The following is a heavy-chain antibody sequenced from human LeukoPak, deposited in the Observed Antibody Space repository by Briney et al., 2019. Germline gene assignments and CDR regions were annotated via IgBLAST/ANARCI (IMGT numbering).Heavy chain of an antibody. CDR2: INTGGSST. CDR1: GFTFSSYW. Sequence: GGSLRLSCAASGFTFSSYWMHWVRQVPGKGLVWVSRINTGGSSTTYADSVKGRFTISRDNAKNTLYLQMTSLSAEDTAVYYALAGYYYYYMDVWGKGTTVTVSS. CDR3: LAGYYYYYMDV. D-gene: IGHD3-16*01. J-gene: IGHJ6*03. V-gene: IGHV3-74*01.